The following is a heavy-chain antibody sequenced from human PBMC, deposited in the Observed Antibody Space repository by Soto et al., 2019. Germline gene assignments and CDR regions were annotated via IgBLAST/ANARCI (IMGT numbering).Heavy chain of an antibody. CDR2: ISGSGGST. V-gene: IGHV3-23*01. Sequence: PGGSLRLSCAASGLTFRSSAMSWVRQAPGKGLEWVSAISGSGGSTYYADSVKGRFTISRDSSKNTLYLQMNSLRAEDTAVYYCAKGEMVLRYYGMDVWGQGTTVTVSS. J-gene: IGHJ6*02. CDR3: AKGEMVLRYYGMDV. CDR1: GLTFRSSA. D-gene: IGHD2-8*01.